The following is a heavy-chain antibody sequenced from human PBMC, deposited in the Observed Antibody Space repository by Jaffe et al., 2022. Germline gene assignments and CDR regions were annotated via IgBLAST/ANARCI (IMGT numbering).Heavy chain of an antibody. V-gene: IGHV4-38-2*01. Sequence: QVQLQESGPGLVKPSETLSLTCAVSGYSISSGYYWGWIRQPPGKGLEWIGSIYHSGSTYYNPSLKSRVTISVDTSKNQFSLKLSSVTAADTAVYYCARHRQWLDPFDYWGQGTLVTVSS. CDR3: ARHRQWLDPFDY. CDR1: GYSISSGYY. J-gene: IGHJ4*02. D-gene: IGHD6-19*01. CDR2: IYHSGST.